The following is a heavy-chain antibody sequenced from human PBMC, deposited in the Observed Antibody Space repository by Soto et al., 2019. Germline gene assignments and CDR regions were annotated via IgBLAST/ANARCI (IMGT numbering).Heavy chain of an antibody. CDR2: ISGSGEST. Sequence: GGSLRLSCAASGFTFKNCAMSWVRQAPGKGLEWVSAISGSGESTYYADFVKGRFTISRDNSKNTLYLQMNSLRAEDTAIYYCATNPFTSSPSLNWLDPWGQGLLVTVS. D-gene: IGHD2-2*01. V-gene: IGHV3-23*01. J-gene: IGHJ5*02. CDR1: GFTFKNCA. CDR3: ATNPFTSSPSLNWLDP.